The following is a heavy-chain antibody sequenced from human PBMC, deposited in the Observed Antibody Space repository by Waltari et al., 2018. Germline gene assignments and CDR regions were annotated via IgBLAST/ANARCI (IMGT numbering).Heavy chain of an antibody. V-gene: IGHV3-74*01. CDR2: INKNGDAT. D-gene: IGHD2-15*01. CDR3: ARSGGYIDY. Sequence: EVNLVESGGGLVQPGGSLRLPCAASGFSFSGSWMHWVRQAPGKGLVWVSRINKNGDATSYADSVKGRFTISKDNAKNTLYLEMNSLRAEDTAVYYCARSGGYIDYWGQGTLVTVSS. J-gene: IGHJ4*02. CDR1: GFSFSGSW.